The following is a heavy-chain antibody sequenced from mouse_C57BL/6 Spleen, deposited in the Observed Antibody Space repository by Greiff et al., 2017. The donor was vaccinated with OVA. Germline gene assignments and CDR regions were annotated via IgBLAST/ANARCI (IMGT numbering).Heavy chain of an antibody. CDR3: APSTFAY. D-gene: IGHD2-1*01. V-gene: IGHV1-82*01. J-gene: IGHJ3*01. CDR1: GYAFSSSW. CDR2: IYPGDGDT. Sequence: LVKPGASVKISCKASGYAFSSSWMNWVKQRPGKGLEWIGRIYPGDGDTNYNGKFKGKATLTADKSSSTAYMPLSSLTSEDSAVYFCAPSTFAYWGQGTLVTVSA.